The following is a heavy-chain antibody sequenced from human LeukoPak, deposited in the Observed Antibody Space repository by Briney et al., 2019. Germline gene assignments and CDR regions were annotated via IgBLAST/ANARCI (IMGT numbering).Heavy chain of an antibody. CDR3: ARADPSGYYQPFDY. D-gene: IGHD5-12*01. Sequence: SETLSLTCTVSGVSISSGGYYWSWIRQHPGKGLEWIGYIDYSGSTYYNPSLKSRVTISVDTSKNQSSLKLSSVTAADTAVYYCARADPSGYYQPFDYWGQGTLVTVSS. J-gene: IGHJ4*02. V-gene: IGHV4-31*03. CDR1: GVSISSGGYY. CDR2: IDYSGST.